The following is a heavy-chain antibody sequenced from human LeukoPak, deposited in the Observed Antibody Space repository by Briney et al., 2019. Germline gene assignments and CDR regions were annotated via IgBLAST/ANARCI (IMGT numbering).Heavy chain of an antibody. V-gene: IGHV3-48*01. CDR3: ARHRDSSGTDY. CDR2: ISRLSSTI. Sequence: GGSLRLSCAASGFTFSSYDMNWVRQAPGKGLEWVSYISRLSSTIYSADSVKGRFTISRDNAKNSLFLQMNSLRAEDTAVYYCARHRDSSGTDYWGQGTLVTVSP. J-gene: IGHJ4*02. CDR1: GFTFSSYD. D-gene: IGHD3-22*01.